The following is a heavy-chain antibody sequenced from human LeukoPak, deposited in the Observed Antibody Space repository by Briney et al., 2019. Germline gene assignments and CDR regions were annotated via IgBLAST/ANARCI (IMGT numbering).Heavy chain of an antibody. Sequence: GGSLRLSCAASGFTFTNAWMNWVRQAPGKGLEWVGRIKSKTDGGTTDYAAPVKGRFTTSGDDSKNTLYLQMNSLKTEDTAVYYCTTTPTKYYDFWSAYNDYWGQGTLVTVSS. CDR3: TTTPTKYYDFWSAYNDY. D-gene: IGHD3-3*01. CDR1: GFTFTNAW. J-gene: IGHJ4*02. CDR2: IKSKTDGGTT. V-gene: IGHV3-15*07.